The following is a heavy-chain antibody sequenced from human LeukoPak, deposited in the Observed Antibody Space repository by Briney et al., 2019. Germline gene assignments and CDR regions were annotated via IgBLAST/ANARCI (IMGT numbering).Heavy chain of an antibody. Sequence: GGSLRLSCAASGFTFSTYGMHWVRQAPSKGLEWVAVISYDGSNKYYADSVKGRFTISRDNSKNTLYLQMNSLRAEDTVVYYCAKVEGREYYYDSSGYPSGAFDIWGQGTMVTVSS. J-gene: IGHJ3*02. V-gene: IGHV3-30*18. CDR1: GFTFSTYG. CDR2: ISYDGSNK. D-gene: IGHD3-22*01. CDR3: AKVEGREYYYDSSGYPSGAFDI.